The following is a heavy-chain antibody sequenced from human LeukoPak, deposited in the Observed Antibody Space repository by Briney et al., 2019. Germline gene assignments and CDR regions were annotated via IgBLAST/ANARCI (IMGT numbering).Heavy chain of an antibody. CDR2: ISSSSTI. D-gene: IGHD1-26*01. CDR1: GFTFSSYS. J-gene: IGHJ5*02. Sequence: GGSLRLSCAASGFTFSSYSMNWVRQAPGKGLEWVSYISSSSTIYYADSVKGRFTISRDNAKNSLYLQMNSLRDEDTAVYYCARASLKGSYGDNWFDPWGQGTLVTVSS. V-gene: IGHV3-48*02. CDR3: ARASLKGSYGDNWFDP.